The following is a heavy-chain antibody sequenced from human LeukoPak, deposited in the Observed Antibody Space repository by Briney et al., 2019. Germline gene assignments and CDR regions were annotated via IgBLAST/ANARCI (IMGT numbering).Heavy chain of an antibody. CDR1: GFTFSSYS. Sequence: PGGSLRLSCAASGFTFSSYSMNWVRQAPGKGLEWVSSISSSSSYIYYADSVKGRFTISRDNAKNSLYLQMNSLRAEDTAVYYCARDSQWLVVGGYYYYMDVWGKGTTVTVSS. V-gene: IGHV3-21*01. CDR3: ARDSQWLVVGGYYYYMDV. CDR2: ISSSSSYI. D-gene: IGHD6-19*01. J-gene: IGHJ6*03.